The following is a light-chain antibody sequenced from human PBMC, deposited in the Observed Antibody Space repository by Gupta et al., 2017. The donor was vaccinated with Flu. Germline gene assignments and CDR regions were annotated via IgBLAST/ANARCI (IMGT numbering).Light chain of an antibody. V-gene: IGLV1-51*02. Sequence: QPVLTQPPSVSAAPGQKVAISCSGSTSNVGDNFVSWYQHLPGKAPKLLIHENDKRPLGIPDRFSCYKSDTYATRGINDVQTGDEADDYCVNWDSTIDKCVFGGGTKLTVL. CDR2: END. J-gene: IGLJ2*01. CDR1: TSNVGDNF. CDR3: VNWDSTIDKCV.